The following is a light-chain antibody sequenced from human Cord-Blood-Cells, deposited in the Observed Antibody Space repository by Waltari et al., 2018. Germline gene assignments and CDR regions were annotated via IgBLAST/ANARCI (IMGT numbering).Light chain of an antibody. CDR1: QSVSSN. CDR3: QQYNNWPFT. Sequence: EILMTQSPATLSVSPGEIAALSFRASQSVSSNLAWYKQKPGQDPRLLIYGASTRATVIPARFSGSGSGTEFTLTISSLQSEDVAVYYCQQYNNWPFTFGPGTKVDIK. CDR2: GAS. V-gene: IGKV3-15*01. J-gene: IGKJ3*01.